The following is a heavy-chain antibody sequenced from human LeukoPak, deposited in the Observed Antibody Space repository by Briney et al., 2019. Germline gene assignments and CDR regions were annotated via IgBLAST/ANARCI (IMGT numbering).Heavy chain of an antibody. D-gene: IGHD3-16*02. J-gene: IGHJ5*02. CDR3: ARRTVYDYVWGSYRLFKNWFDP. CDR2: IYHSGST. CDR1: GYSISSGYY. V-gene: IGHV4-38-2*02. Sequence: SETLSLTCTVSGYSISSGYYWGWIRQPPGKGLEWIGSIYHSGSTYYNPSLKSRVTISVDTSKNQFSLKLSSVTAADTAVYYCARRTVYDYVWGSYRLFKNWFDPWGQGTLVTVSS.